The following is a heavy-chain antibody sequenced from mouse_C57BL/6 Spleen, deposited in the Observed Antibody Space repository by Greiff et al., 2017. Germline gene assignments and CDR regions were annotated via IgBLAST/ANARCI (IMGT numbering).Heavy chain of an antibody. V-gene: IGHV1-81*01. Sequence: QVQLQQSGAELARPGASVKLSCKASGYTFTSYGISWVKQRTGQGLEWIGEIYPRSGNTYYNEKFKGKATLTADKSSSTAYMQLRGLTSEDSAVXYCARTGNYDWFAYWGQGTLVTVSA. J-gene: IGHJ3*01. CDR1: GYTFTSYG. CDR2: IYPRSGNT. D-gene: IGHD2-4*01. CDR3: ARTGNYDWFAY.